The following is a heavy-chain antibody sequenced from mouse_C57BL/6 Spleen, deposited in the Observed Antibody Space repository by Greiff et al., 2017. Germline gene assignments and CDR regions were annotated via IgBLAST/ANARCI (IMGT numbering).Heavy chain of an antibody. J-gene: IGHJ1*03. V-gene: IGHV1-54*01. D-gene: IGHD4-1*01. Sequence: QVQLQQSGAELVRPGTSVKVSCKASGYAFTNYLIEWVKQRPGQGLEWIRVINPGSGGTNYNEKFKGKATLTADKSSSTAYMQLSSLTSEDSAVYFCARLTGTGYFDVWGTGTTVTVSS. CDR3: ARLTGTGYFDV. CDR1: GYAFTNYL. CDR2: INPGSGGT.